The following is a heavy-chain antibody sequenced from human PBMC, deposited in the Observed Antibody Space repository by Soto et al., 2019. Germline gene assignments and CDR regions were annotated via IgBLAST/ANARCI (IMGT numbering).Heavy chain of an antibody. CDR2: INAGNGNT. CDR3: ARSIVVVTALDY. CDR1: GYTFTSYA. D-gene: IGHD2-21*02. J-gene: IGHJ4*02. V-gene: IGHV1-3*05. Sequence: QVQLVQSGAEEKKPGASVKVSCKASGYTFTSYAMHWVRQAPGQRLEWMGWINAGNGNTKYSQKFQGRVTITRDTSASTAYMELGSLGAEDAAGYYCARSIVVVTALDYWGQGTLVTVSS.